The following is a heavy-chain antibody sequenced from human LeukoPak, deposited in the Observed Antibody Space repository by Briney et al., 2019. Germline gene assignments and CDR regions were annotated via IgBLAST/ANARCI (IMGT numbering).Heavy chain of an antibody. J-gene: IGHJ6*02. CDR1: GFTFSSYG. CDR2: ISYDGSNK. CDR3: AKDKGGSYYYYGMDV. V-gene: IGHV3-30*18. D-gene: IGHD1-26*01. Sequence: GGTLRLSCAASGFTFSSYGMHWARQAPAKGLEGVADISYDGSNKYYADSVKGRFTISRDNSKNTLYLQMNSLRAEDTAVYYCAKDKGGSYYYYGMDVWGQGTTVTVSS.